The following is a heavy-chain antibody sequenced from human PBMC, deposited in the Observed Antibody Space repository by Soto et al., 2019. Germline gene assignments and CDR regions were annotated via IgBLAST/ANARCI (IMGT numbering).Heavy chain of an antibody. V-gene: IGHV3-11*06. D-gene: IGHD1-7*01. CDR3: ARGGVKGTTSRGQVYN. Sequence: QVQVVESGGGLVKPGGSLRLSCAASGFTFSDYYMSWIRQAPGKGLEWVSFISSSGDSTKYADSVKGRFTISRGNAKNSLYLQLNSLRAEDTAVYYCARGGVKGTTSRGQVYNWGQGTLVTVSS. J-gene: IGHJ4*02. CDR1: GFTFSDYY. CDR2: ISSSGDST.